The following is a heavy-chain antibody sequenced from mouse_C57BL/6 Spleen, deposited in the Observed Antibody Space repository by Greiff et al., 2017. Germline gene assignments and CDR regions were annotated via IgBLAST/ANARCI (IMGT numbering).Heavy chain of an antibody. Sequence: VQLQQSGPELVKPGASVKISCKASGYAFSSSWMNWVKQRPGKGLEWIGRIYPGDGDTNYNGKFKGKDTLTADKSSSTAYMQLSSLTSEDSAVYFCARRGTTVVTYYYAMDYWGQGTSVTVSS. CDR2: IYPGDGDT. CDR1: GYAFSSSW. D-gene: IGHD1-1*01. V-gene: IGHV1-82*01. J-gene: IGHJ4*01. CDR3: ARRGTTVVTYYYAMDY.